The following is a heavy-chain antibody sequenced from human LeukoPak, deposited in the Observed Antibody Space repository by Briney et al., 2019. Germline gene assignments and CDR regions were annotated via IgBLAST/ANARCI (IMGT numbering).Heavy chain of an antibody. D-gene: IGHD6-13*01. V-gene: IGHV3-23*01. CDR3: AKGSSPSDY. CDR2: ISANGGGT. J-gene: IGHJ4*02. CDR1: GFTFSNYA. Sequence: GGSLRLSCAASGFTFSNYAMSWVRQAPGKGLEWVSAISANGGGTYYADSVKGRFTISRDNSKNTLYLQMNSLRAEDTAVYYCAKGSSPSDYWGQGTLVTVSS.